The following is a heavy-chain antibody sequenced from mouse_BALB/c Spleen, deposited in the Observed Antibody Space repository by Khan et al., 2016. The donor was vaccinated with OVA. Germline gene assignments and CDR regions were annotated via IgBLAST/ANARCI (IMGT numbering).Heavy chain of an antibody. CDR3: TRGAGSWYCDV. CDR1: GYTFTNYG. D-gene: IGHD1-2*01. Sequence: QIQLVQSGPELKKPGETVKISCKASGYTFTNYGMNWVKQAPGKGLKWMGWINTYTGEPTYTDDFKGRFAFSLETSASTAYLQINNLKNEDMATYFCTRGAGSWYCDVWGAGTSVTVSS. J-gene: IGHJ1*01. V-gene: IGHV9-1*02. CDR2: INTYTGEP.